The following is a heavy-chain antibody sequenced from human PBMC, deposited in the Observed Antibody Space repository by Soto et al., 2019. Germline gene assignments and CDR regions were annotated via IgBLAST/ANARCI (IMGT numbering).Heavy chain of an antibody. CDR1: GYTFTSYG. CDR2: ISAYNGNT. J-gene: IGHJ4*02. D-gene: IGHD3-16*01. V-gene: IGHV1-18*01. CDR3: ARGLNDYVWGSYRQGYFDY. Sequence: QVQLVQSGAEVKKPGASVKVSCKASGYTFTSYGISWVRQAPGQGLEWMGWISAYNGNTNYAQKLQGRVTMTTDTATSTAYMELRSLRSDDTAVYYCARGLNDYVWGSYRQGYFDYWGQGTLVTVSS.